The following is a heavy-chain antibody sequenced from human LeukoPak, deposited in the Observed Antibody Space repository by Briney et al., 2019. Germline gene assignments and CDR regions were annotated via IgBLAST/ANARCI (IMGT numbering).Heavy chain of an antibody. CDR1: GGSIRSSSYY. Sequence: ASETLSLTCTVSGGSIRSSSYYWGWIRQPPGKGLEWIGSIYYSGSTYYNPSLKSRVTISVDTSKNQFSLKLSSVTAADTAVYYCARESEVSWYPRGNFDYWGQGTLVTVSS. J-gene: IGHJ4*02. D-gene: IGHD6-13*01. CDR2: IYYSGST. CDR3: ARESEVSWYPRGNFDY. V-gene: IGHV4-39*07.